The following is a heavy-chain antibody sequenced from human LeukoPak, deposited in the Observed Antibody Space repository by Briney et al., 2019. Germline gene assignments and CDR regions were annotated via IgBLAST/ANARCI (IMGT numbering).Heavy chain of an antibody. J-gene: IGHJ4*02. CDR1: GFTFSSYA. CDR2: ISGSGGST. CDR3: ATGGVMYYDILTGYYKVPAFDY. Sequence: GGSLRLSCAASGFTFSSYAMSWVRQAPGKGLEWVSAISGSGGSTYYADSVKGRFTISRDNSKNTLYLQMNRLRAEDTAVYYCATGGVMYYDILTGYYKVPAFDYWGQGTLVTVSS. V-gene: IGHV3-23*01. D-gene: IGHD3-9*01.